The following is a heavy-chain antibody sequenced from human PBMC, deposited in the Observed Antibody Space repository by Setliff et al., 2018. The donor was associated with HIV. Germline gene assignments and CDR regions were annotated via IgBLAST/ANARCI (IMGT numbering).Heavy chain of an antibody. CDR2: ISGSGGSP. CDR1: GFTFSSYA. CDR3: AKDLVYYDSSGDLDY. Sequence: HPGGSLRLSRAASGFTFSSYAMSWVRQAPGKGLEWVSSISGSGGSPYYADSVKGRFTISRDNSKNTLYLQMNSLRAEDTAVYYCAKDLVYYDSSGDLDYWGQGTLVTVSS. D-gene: IGHD3-22*01. V-gene: IGHV3-23*01. J-gene: IGHJ4*02.